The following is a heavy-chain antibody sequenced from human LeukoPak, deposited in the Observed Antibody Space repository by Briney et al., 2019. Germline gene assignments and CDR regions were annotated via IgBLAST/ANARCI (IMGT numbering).Heavy chain of an antibody. CDR3: TPNLFDY. CDR1: GFTFSDHY. Sequence: GGSLRLSCAASGFTFSDHYMDWVRQAPGKGLEWVGRTRNKANSYTTEYAASVKGRFTISRDDSKNSLYLQMNSLKTEDTAVYYCTPNLFDYWGQGTLVTVSS. J-gene: IGHJ4*02. V-gene: IGHV3-72*01. CDR2: TRNKANSYTT.